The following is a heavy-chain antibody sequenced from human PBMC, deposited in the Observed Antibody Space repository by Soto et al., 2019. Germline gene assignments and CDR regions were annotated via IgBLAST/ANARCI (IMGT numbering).Heavy chain of an antibody. D-gene: IGHD3-3*01. CDR2: ISSSGSTI. Sequence: GEYLRRSCAASGFTFSDYYMSCIRQAPGKGLEWVSYISSSGSTIDYADSVKGRFTIASDNAKNSLYLQMNSLRAEDPAVYYCARSYDLWSGYPISYYGMDVWGQGTTVTVAS. J-gene: IGHJ6*02. CDR1: GFTFSDYY. CDR3: ARSYDLWSGYPISYYGMDV. V-gene: IGHV3-11*01.